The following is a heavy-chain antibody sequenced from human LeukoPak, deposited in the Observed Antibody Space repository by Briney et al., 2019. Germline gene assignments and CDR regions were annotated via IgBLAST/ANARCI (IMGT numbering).Heavy chain of an antibody. CDR1: GYTFTSYD. Sequence: GASVKVSCKASGYTFTSYDINWVRQATGQGLEWMGWMNPNSGNTGYAQKFQGRVTITRNTSISTAYMELSRLRSDDTAVYYCARATPDTNYYMDVWGKGTTVTVSS. J-gene: IGHJ6*03. D-gene: IGHD1-14*01. CDR2: MNPNSGNT. CDR3: ARATPDTNYYMDV. V-gene: IGHV1-8*03.